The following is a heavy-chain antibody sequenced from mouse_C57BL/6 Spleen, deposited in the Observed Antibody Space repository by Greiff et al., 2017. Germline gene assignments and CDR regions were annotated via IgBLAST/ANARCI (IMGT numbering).Heavy chain of an antibody. CDR1: GFTFSSYA. CDR2: ISDGGSYT. CDR3: ARDDYDYDGRFAY. D-gene: IGHD2-4*01. Sequence: VDSGGGLVKPGGSLKLSCAASGFTFSSYAMSWVRQTPEKRLEWVATISDGGSYTYYPDNVKGRITISRDNAKNNLYLQMSHLKSEDTAMYYCARDDYDYDGRFAYWGQGTLVTVSA. J-gene: IGHJ3*01. V-gene: IGHV5-4*01.